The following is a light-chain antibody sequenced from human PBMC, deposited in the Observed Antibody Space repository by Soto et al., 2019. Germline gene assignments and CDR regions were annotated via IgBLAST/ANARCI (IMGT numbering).Light chain of an antibody. V-gene: IGKV1-39*01. CDR2: AAS. Sequence: DIQMTQSPSSLSASVGDRVTITCRASQSISSYLNWYQQKPGKAPKLLIYAASSLQSGVPSRFSGSGSGTDFTLTISSLQPEDFATYYCQQSYSTPVTIAQGTKVEI. J-gene: IGKJ1*01. CDR1: QSISSY. CDR3: QQSYSTPVT.